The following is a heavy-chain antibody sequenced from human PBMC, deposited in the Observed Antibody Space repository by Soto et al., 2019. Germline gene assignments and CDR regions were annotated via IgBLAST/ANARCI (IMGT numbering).Heavy chain of an antibody. V-gene: IGHV4-61*02. CDR1: GGSISSGDFY. Sequence: SETLSLTCTVSGGSISSGDFYWSWIRQPAGKGLEWIGRIYTSGSTNYNPSLKSRVTMSVDTSKNQFSLKLSSVTAADTAVYYCARHEYSSPSPGYWGQGTLVTVSS. D-gene: IGHD6-6*01. CDR2: IYTSGST. J-gene: IGHJ4*02. CDR3: ARHEYSSPSPGY.